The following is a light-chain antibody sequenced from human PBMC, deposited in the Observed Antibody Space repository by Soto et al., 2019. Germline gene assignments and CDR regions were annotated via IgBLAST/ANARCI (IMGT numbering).Light chain of an antibody. CDR3: QPYNSYSRT. CDR1: DNIGPW. CDR2: KAS. Sequence: DIQMTQSPSTLSASIGDRVAITCRASDNIGPWVAWYQQKPGKAPKLLIYKASTLETAAPSRFAGSGPGTGFTLTITRLQPDDFATYYCQPYNSYSRTFGQGTKV. V-gene: IGKV1-5*03. J-gene: IGKJ1*01.